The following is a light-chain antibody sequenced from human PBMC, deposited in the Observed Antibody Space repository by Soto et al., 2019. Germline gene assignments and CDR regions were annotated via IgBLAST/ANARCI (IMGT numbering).Light chain of an antibody. CDR2: EVN. V-gene: IGLV2-8*01. J-gene: IGLJ1*01. CDR1: SSDVGGYNY. CDR3: TSYAGGNNV. Sequence: QSALTQPPSASGSHGQSVTISCTGTSSDVGGYNYVSWYQQYPGKVPKLMVYEVNKRPSGVPDRFSGSKSGNTASLTVSGLQADDEADYYCTSYAGGNNVFGTGTKLTVL.